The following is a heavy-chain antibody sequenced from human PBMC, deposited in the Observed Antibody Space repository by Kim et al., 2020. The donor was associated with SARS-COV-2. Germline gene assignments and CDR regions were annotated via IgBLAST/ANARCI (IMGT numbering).Heavy chain of an antibody. V-gene: IGHV3-74*01. CDR3: ATDVVVAAMWSDAFDI. CDR2: INSDGSST. D-gene: IGHD2-15*01. CDR1: GFTFSSYW. Sequence: GGSLRLSCAASGFTFSSYWMHWVRQAPGKGLVWVSRINSDGSSTSYADSVKGRFTISRDNAKNTLYLQMNSLRAEDAAVYYCATDVVVAAMWSDAFDIWGQGTMVTVSS. J-gene: IGHJ3*02.